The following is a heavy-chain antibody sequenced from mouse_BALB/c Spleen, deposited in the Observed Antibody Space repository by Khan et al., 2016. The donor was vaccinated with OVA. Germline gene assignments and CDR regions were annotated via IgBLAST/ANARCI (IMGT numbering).Heavy chain of an antibody. J-gene: IGHJ4*01. V-gene: IGHV9-3-1*01. CDR3: ARDVGYLYAMDY. CDR2: INTYTGEP. CDR1: GYTFTNYG. Sequence: QIQLVQSGPELKKPGETVKISCKASGYTFTNYGMNWVKQAPGKGLKWMGWINTYTGEPTYADDFKGRFAFSLETSASTAFLQINHLKNEDTATLFCARDVGYLYAMDYWGQGTSVTVSS. D-gene: IGHD2-2*01.